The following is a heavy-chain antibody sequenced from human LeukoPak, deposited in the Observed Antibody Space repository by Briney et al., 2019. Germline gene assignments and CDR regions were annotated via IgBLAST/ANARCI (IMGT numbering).Heavy chain of an antibody. J-gene: IGHJ4*02. CDR3: ASLRADGGNYLRFDY. V-gene: IGHV4-39*07. CDR1: GASY. CDR2: IYSTGGT. Sequence: PSETLSLTCTVSGASYWGWVRQSPEMGLEWIGSIYSTGGTYYNPSLKSRLTISLDTSKRQFSLKMTSMTAADTAVYYCASLRADGGNYLRFDYWGQGALVTVSA. D-gene: IGHD4-23*01.